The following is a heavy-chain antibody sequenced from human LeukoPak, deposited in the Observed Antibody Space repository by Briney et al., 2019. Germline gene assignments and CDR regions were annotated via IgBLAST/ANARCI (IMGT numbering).Heavy chain of an antibody. CDR1: GGSISSYY. Sequence: SETLSLTCTVSGGSISSYYWSWIRQPPGKGLEWIGYIYYSGSTNYNPSLKSRVTISVDTSKNQFSLKLSSVTAADTAVYYCARDITYYDFWSGYYIDGDFDYWGQGTLVTVSS. V-gene: IGHV4-59*12. J-gene: IGHJ4*02. CDR3: ARDITYYDFWSGYYIDGDFDY. D-gene: IGHD3-3*01. CDR2: IYYSGST.